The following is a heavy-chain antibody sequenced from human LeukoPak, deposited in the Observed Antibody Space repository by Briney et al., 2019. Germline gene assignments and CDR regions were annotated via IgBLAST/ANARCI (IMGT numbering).Heavy chain of an antibody. D-gene: IGHD3-10*01. Sequence: GESLQISCQGSGYSFTNYWIAWVRPMPGQGLEWMATIYPGDSDARYKPSFQGQVTVSVDKSISTTYLRWSSLKASDTAMYYGARRGWGFGEPKRDHDTFDIWGQGTMVTVSS. J-gene: IGHJ3*02. V-gene: IGHV5-51*01. CDR3: ARRGWGFGEPKRDHDTFDI. CDR1: GYSFTNYW. CDR2: IYPGDSDA.